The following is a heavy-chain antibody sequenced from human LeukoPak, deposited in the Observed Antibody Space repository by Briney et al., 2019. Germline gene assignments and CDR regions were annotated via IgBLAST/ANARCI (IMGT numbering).Heavy chain of an antibody. V-gene: IGHV3-23*01. J-gene: IGHJ3*02. CDR2: ISGSGGST. CDR3: AKEGVDYDSSGSPNFDI. Sequence: GGSLRLSCAASGFTFSSYAMSWVRQAPGKGLEWVSAISGSGGSTYYADSVKGRFTISRDNSKNTLYLQMNSLRAEDTAVYYCAKEGVDYDSSGSPNFDIWGQGTMVTVSS. D-gene: IGHD3-22*01. CDR1: GFTFSSYA.